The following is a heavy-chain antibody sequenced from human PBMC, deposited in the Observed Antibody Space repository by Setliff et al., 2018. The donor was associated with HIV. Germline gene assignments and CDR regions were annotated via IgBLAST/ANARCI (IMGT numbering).Heavy chain of an antibody. CDR1: GGSISSSSYY. CDR2: IYYRGST. Sequence: SETLSLTCTVSGGSISSSSYYWGWIRQPPGKGLQWIGSIYYRGSTYYNPSLKSRVTISVDTSKNKFSLKLRSVTAADTALYYCARGSYYDYVWGNYRYTGFDYWGQGTLVPSPQ. D-gene: IGHD3-16*02. CDR3: ARGSYYDYVWGNYRYTGFDY. V-gene: IGHV4-39*01. J-gene: IGHJ4*02.